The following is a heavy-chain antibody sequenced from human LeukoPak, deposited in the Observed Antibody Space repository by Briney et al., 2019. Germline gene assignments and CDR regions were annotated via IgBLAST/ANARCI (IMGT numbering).Heavy chain of an antibody. CDR2: ITGSGHIP. Sequence: PGGSLRLSCVASGFTFDNYAMSWVRQSPGKGLQWVSSITGSGHIPHYADSVKGRFTISRDNSKTTLHLQMSSLRVEDSAVYFCAKPCTTLVRDFDSWGQGTLVTVSS. CDR1: GFTFDNYA. CDR3: AKPCTTLVRDFDS. J-gene: IGHJ4*02. D-gene: IGHD1-1*01. V-gene: IGHV3-23*01.